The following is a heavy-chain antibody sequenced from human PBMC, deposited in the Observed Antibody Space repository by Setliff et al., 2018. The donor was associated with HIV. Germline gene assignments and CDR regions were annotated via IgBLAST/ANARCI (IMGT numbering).Heavy chain of an antibody. D-gene: IGHD1-26*01. CDR2: LHLSGDT. Sequence: SETLSLTCTVSGDSINSGTYYWSWIRQPAGKGLEWIGRLHLSGDTNYNPSLKSRVTMSIDNSKNTLYLQMNSLRAEDTAKYYCALRQRGGLVGAGNAFDIWGQGTMVTVSS. CDR3: ALRQRGGLVGAGNAFDI. CDR1: GDSINSGTYY. V-gene: IGHV4-61*02. J-gene: IGHJ3*02.